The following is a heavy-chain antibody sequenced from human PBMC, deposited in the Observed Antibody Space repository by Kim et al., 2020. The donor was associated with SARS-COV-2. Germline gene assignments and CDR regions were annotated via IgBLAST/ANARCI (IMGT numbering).Heavy chain of an antibody. Sequence: GGSLRLSCAASGFTFDDYAMHWVRQAPGKGLEWVSGISWNSGSIGYADSVKGRFTISRDNAKNSLYLQMNSLRAEDTALYYCAKDFAGSSHHNYYDYVWGSYRPSGGMDVWGQGTTVTVSS. CDR1: GFTFDDYA. V-gene: IGHV3-9*01. D-gene: IGHD3-16*02. CDR2: ISWNSGSI. CDR3: AKDFAGSSHHNYYDYVWGSYRPSGGMDV. J-gene: IGHJ6*02.